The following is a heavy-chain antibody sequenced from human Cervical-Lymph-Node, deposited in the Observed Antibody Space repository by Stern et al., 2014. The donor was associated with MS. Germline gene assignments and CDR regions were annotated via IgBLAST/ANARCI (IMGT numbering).Heavy chain of an antibody. V-gene: IGHV5-51*01. CDR3: ARRGMDV. J-gene: IGHJ6*02. Sequence: VQLVQSGAEVKKPGESLTISCKGFGYSFNIYWIAWVRQRPGKGLEWMVFIYPDDSDTGYSPSFQGQVTFSVDKSISTAYLQWSSLKPSDTATYFCARRGMDVWGQGTSVTVSS. CDR1: GYSFNIYW. CDR2: IYPDDSDT.